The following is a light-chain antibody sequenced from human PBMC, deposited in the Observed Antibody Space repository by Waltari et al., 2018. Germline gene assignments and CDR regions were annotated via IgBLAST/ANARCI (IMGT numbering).Light chain of an antibody. Sequence: QSALTQPASLSGSPGQSITISCTGTSRDVGNYNYVSWYQHHPGKVPKVIIDEVSNRPAGISSRFSGSKSGNTASLTISGLQADDEADYYCASYTTSDTIVFGTGTGVTVL. J-gene: IGLJ1*01. CDR1: SRDVGNYNY. CDR3: ASYTTSDTIV. CDR2: EVS. V-gene: IGLV2-14*01.